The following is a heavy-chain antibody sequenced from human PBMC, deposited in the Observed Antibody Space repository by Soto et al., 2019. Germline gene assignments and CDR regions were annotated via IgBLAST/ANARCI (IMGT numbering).Heavy chain of an antibody. Sequence: QVQLVQSGAEMKSPGSSVKVSCKATGYIFIGSYLHWIRQAPGQGPEWMGSIYPATGDTDYAQTYQGRVILAGDTGIGTAYMELKWLTFDDTGMYYCARGPSEWGQGALVTVSS. J-gene: IGHJ4*02. CDR2: IYPATGDT. V-gene: IGHV1-2*02. CDR3: ARGPSE. CDR1: GYIFIGSY.